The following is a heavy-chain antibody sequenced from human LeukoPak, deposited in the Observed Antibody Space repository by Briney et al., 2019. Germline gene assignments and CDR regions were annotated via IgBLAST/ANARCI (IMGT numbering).Heavy chain of an antibody. CDR3: ATGGSEYSYGYLGFDY. Sequence: ASETLSLTCTVSGGSISSYYWSWIRQPPGKGLEWIGYIYYSGSTNYNPSLKSRVTISVDTSKNQFSLKLSSVTAADTAVYYCATGGSEYSYGYLGFDYLRQGTLVNVS. CDR2: IYYSGST. D-gene: IGHD5-18*01. J-gene: IGHJ4*02. CDR1: GGSISSYY. V-gene: IGHV4-59*01.